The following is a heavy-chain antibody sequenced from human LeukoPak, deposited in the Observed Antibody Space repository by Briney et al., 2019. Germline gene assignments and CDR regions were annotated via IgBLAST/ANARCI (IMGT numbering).Heavy chain of an antibody. V-gene: IGHV4-59*01. Sequence: SETLSLTCTVSGGSISSYYWSWIRQPPGKGLEWIGYIYYSGSTNYNPSLKSRVTISVDTSKNQFSLKLSSVTAADTAVYYCARVPVVAGLAPPDYWGQGTLVTVSS. CDR1: GGSISSYY. D-gene: IGHD6-19*01. CDR3: ARVPVVAGLAPPDY. J-gene: IGHJ4*02. CDR2: IYYSGST.